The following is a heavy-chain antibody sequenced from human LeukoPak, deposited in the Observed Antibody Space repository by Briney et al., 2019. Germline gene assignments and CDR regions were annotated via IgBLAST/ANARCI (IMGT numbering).Heavy chain of an antibody. D-gene: IGHD4-17*01. J-gene: IGHJ4*02. CDR3: ARTPGDLWSWHDY. Sequence: GGSLRLSCAASGFTFSSYDMNWVRQAPGKGLEWVSYISSSGSTIYYADSVKGRFTISRDNAKNSLYLQMNSLRAEDTAVYFCARTPGDLWSWHDYWGQGTLVTVSA. V-gene: IGHV3-48*03. CDR2: ISSSGSTI. CDR1: GFTFSSYD.